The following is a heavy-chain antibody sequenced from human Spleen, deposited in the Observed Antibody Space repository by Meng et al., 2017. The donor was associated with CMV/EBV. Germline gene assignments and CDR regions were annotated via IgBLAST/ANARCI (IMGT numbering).Heavy chain of an antibody. V-gene: IGHV4-39*07. CDR2: IYYSGST. Sequence: GSLRLSCTVSGGSISSSSYYWGWIRQPPGKGLEWIGSIYYSGSTYYNPSLKSRVTISLDTSKNQFSLKLTSVTAADTAVYYCARGYSGWYDNWGQGTLVTVSS. CDR3: ARGYSGWYDN. D-gene: IGHD4-11*01. J-gene: IGHJ5*02. CDR1: GGSISSSSYY.